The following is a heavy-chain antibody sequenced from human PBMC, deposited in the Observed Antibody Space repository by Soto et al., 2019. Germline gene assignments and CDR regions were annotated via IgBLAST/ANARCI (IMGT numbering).Heavy chain of an antibody. Sequence: PSETLSLTCTVSGGSISSYYWSWIRQPPGKGLEWIGYIYYSGSTNYNPPLKSRVTISVDTSKNQFSLKLSSVTAADTAVYYCARRESYYYGSGSPSPSYNWFDPWGQGTLVTVSS. D-gene: IGHD3-10*01. CDR2: IYYSGST. CDR3: ARRESYYYGSGSPSPSYNWFDP. CDR1: GGSISSYY. J-gene: IGHJ5*02. V-gene: IGHV4-59*01.